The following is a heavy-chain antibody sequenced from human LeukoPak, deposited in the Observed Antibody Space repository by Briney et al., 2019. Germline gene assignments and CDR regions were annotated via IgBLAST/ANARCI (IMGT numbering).Heavy chain of an antibody. CDR2: IYYSGNT. D-gene: IGHD6-6*01. J-gene: IGHJ4*02. CDR3: ARGDTVAARPGRFDY. CDR1: GGSIRSSSYY. V-gene: IGHV4-39*07. Sequence: SETLSLTCSVSGGSIRSSSYYWGWIRQPPGKGLEWIGSIYYSGNTYYNPSLKSRVTISVDTSKNQVSLKLGSVTAADTAVYFCARGDTVAARPGRFDYWGQGTLVTVSS.